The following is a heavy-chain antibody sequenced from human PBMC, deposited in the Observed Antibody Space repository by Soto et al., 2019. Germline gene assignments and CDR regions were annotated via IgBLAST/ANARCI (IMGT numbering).Heavy chain of an antibody. CDR1: GFTFDDYT. J-gene: IGHJ4*02. CDR3: AKDISSPDYYDSSGYDY. CDR2: ISWDGGST. V-gene: IGHV3-43*01. Sequence: GGSLRLSCAASGFTFDDYTMHWVRQAPGKGLEWVSLISWDGGSTYYADSVKGRFTISRDSSKNSLYLQMNSLRTEDTALYYCAKDISSPDYYDSSGYDYWGQGTLVTVSS. D-gene: IGHD3-22*01.